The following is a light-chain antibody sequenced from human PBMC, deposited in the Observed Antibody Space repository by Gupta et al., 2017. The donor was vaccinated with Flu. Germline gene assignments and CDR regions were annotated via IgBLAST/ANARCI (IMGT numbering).Light chain of an antibody. CDR2: SAS. CDR1: QSVSTTY. CDR3: QLYGSSPRFT. V-gene: IGKV3-20*01. J-gene: IGKJ3*01. Sequence: TLSLSPGERATLSCRASQSVSTTYLAWYQQKPGQAPRLLIYSASNRATGIPDRFSGSGSGTDFTLTISRLEPEDFAVYYCQLYGSSPRFTFGPGTKVDIK.